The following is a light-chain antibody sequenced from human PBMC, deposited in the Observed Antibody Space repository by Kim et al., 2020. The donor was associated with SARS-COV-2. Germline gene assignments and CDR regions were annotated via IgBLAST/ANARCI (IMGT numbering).Light chain of an antibody. CDR2: GTS. CDR3: QQYDNLPPIT. CDR1: QAISNS. Sequence: DIQMTQSPSSLSASLGERVTITCRASQAISNSVAWYQQKPGTAPKLLVLGTSSLHSGVPSRFSGSGSGTDYTLTISSLQPEDIATYYCQQYDNLPPITFGQGTRLEIK. V-gene: IGKV1-NL1*01. J-gene: IGKJ5*01.